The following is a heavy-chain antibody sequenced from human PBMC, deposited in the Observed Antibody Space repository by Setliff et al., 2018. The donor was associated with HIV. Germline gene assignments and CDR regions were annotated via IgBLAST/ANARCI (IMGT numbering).Heavy chain of an antibody. CDR3: AKELAARGLGYFDS. D-gene: IGHD3-22*01. CDR1: GFTFSNYA. J-gene: IGHJ4*02. Sequence: GGSLRLSCAASGFTFSNYAMSWVRQAPGEGLEWVSAILSTGERTFYADSVKGRFTISRDNSKNTVYLQMNSLRAEDTAEYYCAKELAARGLGYFDSWGRGSLVTVSS. CDR2: ILSTGERT. V-gene: IGHV3-23*01.